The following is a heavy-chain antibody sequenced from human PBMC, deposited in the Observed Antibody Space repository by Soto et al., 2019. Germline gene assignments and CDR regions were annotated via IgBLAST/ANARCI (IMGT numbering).Heavy chain of an antibody. J-gene: IGHJ4*02. Sequence: SETLSLTCAVSGYSISSGYYWGWIRQPPGKGLEWIGTIYLSGTTYCNPSLKSRVTISVDTSKNQFSLKLSSVTAADTAVYYCARERTGDPTFFDYWGQGTLVTVSS. CDR3: ARERTGDPTFFDY. CDR1: GYSISSGYY. D-gene: IGHD1-1*01. V-gene: IGHV4-38-2*02. CDR2: IYLSGTT.